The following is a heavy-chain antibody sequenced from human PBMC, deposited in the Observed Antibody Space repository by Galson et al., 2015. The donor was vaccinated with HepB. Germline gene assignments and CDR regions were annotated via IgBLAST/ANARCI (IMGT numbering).Heavy chain of an antibody. Sequence: SVKVSCKASGGTFSSYTISWVRQAPGQGLEWMGRIIPILGIANYAQKFQGRVTITADKSTSTAYMELSSLRSEDTAVYSCARDHANYYYGMDVWGQGTTVTVSS. CDR2: IIPILGIA. CDR3: ARDHANYYYGMDV. J-gene: IGHJ6*02. CDR1: GGTFSSYT. V-gene: IGHV1-69*04.